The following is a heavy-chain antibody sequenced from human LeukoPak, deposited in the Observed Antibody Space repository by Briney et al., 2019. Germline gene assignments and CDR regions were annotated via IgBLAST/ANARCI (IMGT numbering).Heavy chain of an antibody. V-gene: IGHV3-48*03. CDR3: ARGWGE. CDR2: ISSSGSSE. CDR1: GFTFSSYE. D-gene: IGHD3-10*01. Sequence: PGGSLRLSCAASGFTFSSYEMNWVRQGPGKGLEWVSYISSSGSSEYYADSVKSRFTISRDNTKKSLYLQMNSLRVEDTAVYYCARGWGEGGQGTLVTVSA. J-gene: IGHJ4*02.